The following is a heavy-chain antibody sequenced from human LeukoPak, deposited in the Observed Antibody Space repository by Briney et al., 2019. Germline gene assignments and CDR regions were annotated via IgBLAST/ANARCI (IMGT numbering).Heavy chain of an antibody. CDR3: ARLRVSGSYLHYFDY. D-gene: IGHD1-26*01. J-gene: IGHJ4*02. CDR2: ILTSGST. V-gene: IGHV4-4*09. Sequence: SETLSLTCTVSGGSISSYHWSWVRQPPGKGLEWIGYILTSGSTNYNPSLKSRLTISVDTSKNQFTLKLSSVTAADTAVYYCARLRVSGSYLHYFDYWGQGTLVTVSS. CDR1: GGSISSYH.